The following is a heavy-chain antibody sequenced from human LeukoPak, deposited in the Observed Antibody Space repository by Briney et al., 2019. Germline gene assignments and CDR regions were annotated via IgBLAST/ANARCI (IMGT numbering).Heavy chain of an antibody. V-gene: IGHV3-48*01. J-gene: IGHJ4*02. Sequence: GGSLRLSCAASGFTFSSYSINWVRQAPGKGLEWVSYISSSSSTIYYADSVKGRFTISRDNAKNSLYLQMNSLRAEDTAEYCCARDGAIFGVVIQDFDYWGQGTLVTVSS. CDR1: GFTFSSYS. CDR3: ARDGAIFGVVIQDFDY. D-gene: IGHD3-3*01. CDR2: ISSSSSTI.